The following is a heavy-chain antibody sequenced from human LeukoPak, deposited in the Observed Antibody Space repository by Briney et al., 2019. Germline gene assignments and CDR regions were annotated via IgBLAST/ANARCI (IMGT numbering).Heavy chain of an antibody. Sequence: ASVKVSCKASGYTFTGYYMHWVRQAPGQGLEWRGRINPNSGGTNYAQKFQGRVTMTRDTSISTAYMELSRLRSDDTAVYYCARERRGEWELPYWGQGTLVTVSS. CDR1: GYTFTGYY. CDR3: ARERRGEWELPY. CDR2: INPNSGGT. V-gene: IGHV1-2*06. J-gene: IGHJ4*02. D-gene: IGHD1-26*01.